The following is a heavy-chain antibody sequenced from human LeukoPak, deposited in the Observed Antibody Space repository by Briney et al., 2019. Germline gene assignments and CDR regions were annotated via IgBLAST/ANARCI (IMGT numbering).Heavy chain of an antibody. CDR2: IYHSGST. CDR3: ARLYSGVTRPFDY. CDR1: GYSISSGYY. D-gene: IGHD4-23*01. V-gene: IGHV4-38-2*01. Sequence: SETLSLTFAVSGYSISSGYYWGWIRQPPGKGLEWIGSIYHSGSTYYNPSLKSQVTISVDTSKNQFSLKLSSVTAADTAVYYCARLYSGVTRPFDYWGQGTLVTVSS. J-gene: IGHJ4*02.